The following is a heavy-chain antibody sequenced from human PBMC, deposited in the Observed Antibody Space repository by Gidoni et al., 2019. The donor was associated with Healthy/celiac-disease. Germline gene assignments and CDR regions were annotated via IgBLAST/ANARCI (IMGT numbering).Heavy chain of an antibody. V-gene: IGHV3-15*01. J-gene: IGHJ4*02. CDR3: TTEITMVRGVIEDY. D-gene: IGHD3-10*01. Sequence: EVQLVESGGGLVKPGGSLRLSCAASGFTFSNAWMSWVRQAPGKGLEWVGRIKSKTDGGTTDYAAPVKGRFTISRDDSKNTLYLQMNSLKTEDTAVYYCTTEITMVRGVIEDYWGQGTLVTVSS. CDR2: IKSKTDGGTT. CDR1: GFTFSNAW.